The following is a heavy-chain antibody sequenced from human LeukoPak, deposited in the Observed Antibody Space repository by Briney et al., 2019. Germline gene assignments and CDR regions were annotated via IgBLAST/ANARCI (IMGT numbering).Heavy chain of an antibody. CDR1: GFTFSSYW. CDR2: TNSDGSST. J-gene: IGHJ6*03. Sequence: GGSLRLSCAASGFTFSSYWMHWVRQAPGKGLVWVSRTNSDGSSTSYADSVKGRFTISRDNAKNTLYLQMNSLRAEDTAVYYCARGDYDFWSGYPYYYYYMDVWGKGTTVTVSS. D-gene: IGHD3-3*01. V-gene: IGHV3-74*01. CDR3: ARGDYDFWSGYPYYYYYMDV.